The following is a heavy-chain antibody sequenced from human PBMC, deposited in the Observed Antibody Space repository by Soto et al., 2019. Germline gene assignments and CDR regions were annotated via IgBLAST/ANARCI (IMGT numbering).Heavy chain of an antibody. CDR1: GGSFSDYY. V-gene: IGHV4-34*01. CDR2: INDSGTT. CDR3: VGGRGRLVGFDY. Sequence: QVQLEQWGPGLLKPSETLSLTCAVNGGSFSDYYWSWIRQSPGKGLEWIAEINDSGTTNYSPSLKSRVTMSVATSKKQFSLKLSSVAAADTAVYFCVGGRGRLVGFDYWGQGTLVTVSS. J-gene: IGHJ4*02. D-gene: IGHD1-26*01.